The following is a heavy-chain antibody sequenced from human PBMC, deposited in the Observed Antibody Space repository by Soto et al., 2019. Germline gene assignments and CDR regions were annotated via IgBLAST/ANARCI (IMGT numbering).Heavy chain of an antibody. Sequence: PGESLKISCKGSGYIITKYWIAWVRHMPGKGLEWMGRIDPSDSHTNYNPSFQGHVTISVDKSISTAYLQWSSLRPSDTAMYYCARSRAASGVVAFDPWGQGTQVTAPQ. J-gene: IGHJ5*02. V-gene: IGHV5-10-1*01. CDR3: ARSRAASGVVAFDP. CDR1: GYIITKYW. CDR2: IDPSDSHT. D-gene: IGHD2-8*02.